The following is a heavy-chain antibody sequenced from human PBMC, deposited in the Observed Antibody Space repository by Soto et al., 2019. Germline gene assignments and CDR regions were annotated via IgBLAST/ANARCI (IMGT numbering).Heavy chain of an antibody. J-gene: IGHJ5*02. V-gene: IGHV1-18*01. D-gene: IGHD2-2*01. Sequence: ASVKVSCKASGYTFTSYGISWVRQAPGQGLEWMGWISAYNGNTKYAQKFQGRVTMTRDTSASTAYMELSSLRSEDTAVYYCARVPRYSSDIVQVPAVMFEDWFAPCGQGTLVTVSS. CDR2: ISAYNGNT. CDR1: GYTFTSYG. CDR3: ARVPRYSSDIVQVPAVMFEDWFAP.